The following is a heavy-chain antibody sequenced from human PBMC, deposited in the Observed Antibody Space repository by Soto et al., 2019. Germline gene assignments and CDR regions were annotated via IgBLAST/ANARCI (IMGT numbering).Heavy chain of an antibody. J-gene: IGHJ4*02. V-gene: IGHV4-4*02. CDR2: IYHSGST. CDR3: ASNQDFYDSSGYYY. CDR1: GGSISSSNW. D-gene: IGHD3-22*01. Sequence: SETLSLTCAVSGGSISSSNWWSWVRQPPGKGLERIGEIYHSGSTNYNPSLKSRVTISMDKSKNQFSLKLNSVTAADTAVYYCASNQDFYDSSGYYYWGQGTLVTVSS.